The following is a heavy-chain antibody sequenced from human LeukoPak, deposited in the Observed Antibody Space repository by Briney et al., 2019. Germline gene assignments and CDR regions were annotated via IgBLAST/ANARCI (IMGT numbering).Heavy chain of an antibody. CDR1: GFTFGDYA. Sequence: GGSLRLSCTASGFTFGDYAMSWVRQAPGKGLEWVGFIRSKAYGGTTEYAASVKGRFTISRDDSKSIAYLQMNSLKTEDTAVYYCTRDRTDDYYMDVWGKGTTVTISS. J-gene: IGHJ6*03. V-gene: IGHV3-49*04. CDR3: TRDRTDDYYMDV. D-gene: IGHD3-3*01. CDR2: IRSKAYGGTT.